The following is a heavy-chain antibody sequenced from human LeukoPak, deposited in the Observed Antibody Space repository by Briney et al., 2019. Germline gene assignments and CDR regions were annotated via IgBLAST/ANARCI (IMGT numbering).Heavy chain of an antibody. CDR2: IYYSGST. Sequence: SSETLSRTCTVSGGSISSYYWSWIRQPPGKGLEWIGYIYYSGSTNYNPSLKSRVTISVDTSKNQFSLKLSSVTAADTAVYYCARLSGYDAVPFDYWGQGTLVTVSS. V-gene: IGHV4-59*01. CDR3: ARLSGYDAVPFDY. CDR1: GGSISSYY. J-gene: IGHJ4*02. D-gene: IGHD5-12*01.